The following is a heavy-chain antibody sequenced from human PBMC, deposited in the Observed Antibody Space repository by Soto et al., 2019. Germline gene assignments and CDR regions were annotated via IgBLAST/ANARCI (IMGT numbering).Heavy chain of an antibody. CDR1: GYTFTSFY. CDR2: INPIGGIT. V-gene: IGHV1-46*01. Sequence: QMQLVQSGAEVKRPGASVRVSCKSSGYTFTSFYIHWVRQAPGQGLEWMGIINPIGGITNFAQRCQGRVTMTRDMSTNTLSMELSSLKSADTAVYYCASSPAFSSSWYGIPPDPSHGMDVWGQGTTVTVS. J-gene: IGHJ6*02. CDR3: ASSPAFSSSWYGIPPDPSHGMDV. D-gene: IGHD6-13*01.